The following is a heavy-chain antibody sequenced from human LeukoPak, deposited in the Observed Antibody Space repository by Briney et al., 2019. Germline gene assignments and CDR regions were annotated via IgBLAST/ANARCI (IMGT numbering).Heavy chain of an antibody. CDR1: GGSISSYY. Sequence: SETLSLICTVSGGSISSYYWSWIRQPPGKGLEWIGYIYYSGSTNYNPSLKSRVTISVDTSKNQFSLKLSSVTAANTAVYYCAREMWWSESGDTPFFDYWARGTLVTVSS. J-gene: IGHJ4*02. V-gene: IGHV4-59*01. CDR2: IYYSGST. D-gene: IGHD2-21*01. CDR3: AREMWWSESGDTPFFDY.